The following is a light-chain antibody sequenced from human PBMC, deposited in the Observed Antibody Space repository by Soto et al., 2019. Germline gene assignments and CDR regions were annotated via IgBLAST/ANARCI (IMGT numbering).Light chain of an antibody. Sequence: QSVLPQPPSVSGAPGQRVTISCTGCSSNIGAGYDVHWYQQLPVTAPKLLIYGNSNRPSGVPDRFSGAKSGTSASLAITGIQADDEADYYCQSYDSSLSGYVFGTGTKLTVL. CDR3: QSYDSSLSGYV. CDR1: SSNIGAGYD. CDR2: GNS. J-gene: IGLJ1*01. V-gene: IGLV1-40*01.